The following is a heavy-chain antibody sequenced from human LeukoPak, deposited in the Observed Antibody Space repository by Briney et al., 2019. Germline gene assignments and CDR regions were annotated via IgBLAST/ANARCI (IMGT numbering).Heavy chain of an antibody. J-gene: IGHJ4*02. CDR2: IYYSGST. CDR1: GGSISSYY. CDR3: ARNTRYCSGGSCYGSYFDY. V-gene: IGHV4-59*01. Sequence: SETLSLTCTVSGGSISSYYWSWIRQPPGKGLEWIGYIYYSGSTNYNPSLKSRVTISVDTSKNQFSLKLSSVTAADTAVYYCARNTRYCSGGSCYGSYFDYWGQGTLVTASS. D-gene: IGHD2-15*01.